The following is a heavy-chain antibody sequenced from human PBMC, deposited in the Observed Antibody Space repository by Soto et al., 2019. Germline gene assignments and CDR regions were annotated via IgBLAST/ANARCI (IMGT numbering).Heavy chain of an antibody. CDR3: ARERPHSSSSAEEVYYYYGMDV. CDR1: GGTFSSYA. Sequence: SVKVSCKASGGTFSSYAISWVRQAPGQGLEWMGGIIPIFGTANYAQKFQGRVTITADESTSTAYMELSSLRSEDTAVYYCARERPHSSSSAEEVYYYYGMDVWGQGTTVTVSS. D-gene: IGHD6-6*01. CDR2: IIPIFGTA. V-gene: IGHV1-69*13. J-gene: IGHJ6*02.